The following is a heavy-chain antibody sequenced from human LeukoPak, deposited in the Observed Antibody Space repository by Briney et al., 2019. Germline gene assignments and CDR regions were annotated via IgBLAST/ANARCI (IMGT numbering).Heavy chain of an antibody. D-gene: IGHD1-1*01. V-gene: IGHV4-39*07. CDR2: IYYTGST. CDR3: ARRQWNDDAYDI. CDR1: GASISNFNYY. J-gene: IGHJ3*02. Sequence: PSETLSLTCTVSGASISNFNYYWGWIRQPPGKGLEWIGNIYYTGSTYYSPSLKSRVTISVDTSNNQISLKMMSVNAADTAVYYCARRQWNDDAYDIWGQGTMVSVSS.